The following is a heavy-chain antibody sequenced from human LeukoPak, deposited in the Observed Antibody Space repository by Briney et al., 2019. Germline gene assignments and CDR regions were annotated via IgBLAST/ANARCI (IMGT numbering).Heavy chain of an antibody. CDR3: ARWYYYDSSGVRINWFDP. D-gene: IGHD3-22*01. Sequence: ASVKVSCKASGGTFSSYAISWVRQAPGQGLEWMGGIIPIFGTANYAQKFQGRVTITADKSTSTAYMELSSLRSEDTAVYYCARWYYYDSSGVRINWFDPWGQGTLVTVSS. CDR1: GGTFSSYA. J-gene: IGHJ5*02. CDR2: IIPIFGTA. V-gene: IGHV1-69*06.